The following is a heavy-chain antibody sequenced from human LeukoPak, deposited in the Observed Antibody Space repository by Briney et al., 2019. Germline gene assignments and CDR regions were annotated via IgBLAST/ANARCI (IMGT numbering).Heavy chain of an antibody. CDR2: ISVSGST. CDR1: GVSISSYY. V-gene: IGHV4-4*07. J-gene: IGHJ5*02. D-gene: IGHD1-26*01. CDR3: AREREVGATRWFDP. Sequence: SETLSLTCTVSGVSISSYYWSWIRQPAGKGLEWIGRISVSGSTNYNPSLKSRVTISVDTSKNQFSLKLYSVTAADTAVYYCAREREVGATRWFDPWGQGTLVTVSS.